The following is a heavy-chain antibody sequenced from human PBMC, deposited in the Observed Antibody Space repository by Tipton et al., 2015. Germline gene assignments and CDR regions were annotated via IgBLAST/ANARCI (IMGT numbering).Heavy chain of an antibody. Sequence: GSLRLSCADSGFTFSSYWMSWVRQAPGKGLEWVANIKQDGSEIYYVDSVKGRFTISRDNAKNSLYLQMNSLRAEDTAVYYCASLYCSSTNCHSWFDPWGQGTLVTVSS. D-gene: IGHD2-2*01. CDR1: GFTFSSYW. V-gene: IGHV3-7*01. CDR3: ASLYCSSTNCHSWFDP. CDR2: IKQDGSEI. J-gene: IGHJ5*02.